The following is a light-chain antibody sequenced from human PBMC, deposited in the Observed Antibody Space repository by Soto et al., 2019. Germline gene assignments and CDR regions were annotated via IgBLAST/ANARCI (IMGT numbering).Light chain of an antibody. CDR3: ISYAATSSVV. CDR2: EVT. CDR1: SSDVGGHNL. V-gene: IGLV2-8*01. J-gene: IGLJ2*01. Sequence: QSALTQPPSASGSPGQSVTISCTGTSSDVGGHNLVSWYQQHPGRAPKLMIYEVTKRPSGVPDRFSGSKSGNTASLTGSGLQAEDEADYYCISYAATSSVVFGGGTKLTVL.